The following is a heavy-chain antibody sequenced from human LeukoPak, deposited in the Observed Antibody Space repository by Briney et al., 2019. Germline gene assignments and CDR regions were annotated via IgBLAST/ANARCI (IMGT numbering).Heavy chain of an antibody. J-gene: IGHJ4*02. CDR2: IYYSVTT. D-gene: IGHD3-16*02. Sequence: SETLSLTCTVSGGSISSSDYYWGWIRQPPGKGLEWIGSIYYSVTTYYNPSLKSRVTISVDTSKNQFSLKLSSVTAADTAVYYCARGQWGYDYVWGSYRLYYFDYWGQGTLVTVSS. CDR1: GGSISSSDYY. CDR3: ARGQWGYDYVWGSYRLYYFDY. V-gene: IGHV4-39*07.